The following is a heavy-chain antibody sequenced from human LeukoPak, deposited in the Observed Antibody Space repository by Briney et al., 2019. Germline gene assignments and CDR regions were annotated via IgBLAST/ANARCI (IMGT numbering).Heavy chain of an antibody. CDR3: ARDDGGYCSSTSCYLGWIDP. CDR2: ITSSGTYI. CDR1: GFTFSRYS. J-gene: IGHJ5*02. D-gene: IGHD2-2*03. V-gene: IGHV3-21*06. Sequence: GGSLRPSCAASGFTFSRYSMNWVRQAPGKGLEWVSSITSSGTYIYYADSVKGRLTISRDNAKNSLYLQMNSLRAEDTAVYYCARDDGGYCSSTSCYLGWIDPWGQGTLVTVSS.